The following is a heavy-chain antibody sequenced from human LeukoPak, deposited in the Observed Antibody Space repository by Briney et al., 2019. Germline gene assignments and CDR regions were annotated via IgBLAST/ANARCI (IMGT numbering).Heavy chain of an antibody. CDR1: GFTFSSDS. CDR3: ARGDRDQWLVLDLIDY. D-gene: IGHD6-19*01. V-gene: IGHV3-21*01. J-gene: IGHJ4*02. Sequence: PGGSLRLSCAASGFTFSSDSMNWVRQAPGRGLEWVSSISSSSSYIYYADSVKGRFTISRDNAKNSLYLQMNSLRAEDTAVYYCARGDRDQWLVLDLIDYWGQGTLVTVSS. CDR2: ISSSSSYI.